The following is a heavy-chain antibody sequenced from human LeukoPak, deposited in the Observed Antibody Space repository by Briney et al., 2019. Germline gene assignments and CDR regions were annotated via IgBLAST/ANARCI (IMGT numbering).Heavy chain of an antibody. D-gene: IGHD1-14*01. J-gene: IGHJ3*02. V-gene: IGHV1-24*01. CDR2: FDPEDGET. CDR1: GYTLTELS. Sequence: ASVKVSCKVSGYTLTELSMHWVRQASGKGLEWMGGFDPEDGETIYAQKFQGRVTMSEDTSTDTAYMELSSLRSADTAMYYCARPHRGPFAFDIWGQGTMVTVSS. CDR3: ARPHRGPFAFDI.